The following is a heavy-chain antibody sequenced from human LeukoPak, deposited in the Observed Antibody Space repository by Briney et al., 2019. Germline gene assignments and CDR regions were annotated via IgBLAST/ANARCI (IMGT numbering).Heavy chain of an antibody. J-gene: IGHJ4*02. V-gene: IGHV3-15*01. D-gene: IGHD6-13*01. Sequence: PGGSPRLSCEASGFTFNNAWMSWVREAPGEGVEWVCRIKSKKDDGTIDYEASVKGRFTMSRDDSKNTLYLQITSLKTEDTSVYYCTAELRYSSWYYLDYWGQGTLVTVSS. CDR1: GFTFNNAW. CDR2: IKSKKDDGTI. CDR3: TAELRYSSWYYLDY.